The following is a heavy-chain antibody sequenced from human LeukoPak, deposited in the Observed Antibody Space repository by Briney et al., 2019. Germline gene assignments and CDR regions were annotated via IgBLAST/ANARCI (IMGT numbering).Heavy chain of an antibody. Sequence: GGSLRLSCAASKFTFDDFAMHWVRQVPGKGLEWVSGISWNSGNIGYADSVKGRFTISRDNAKNTLYLQMNSLRAEDTAVYYCARAGYCGGDCSRNWFDPWGQGTLVTVSS. CDR2: ISWNSGNI. V-gene: IGHV3-9*01. CDR3: ARAGYCGGDCSRNWFDP. D-gene: IGHD2-21*02. J-gene: IGHJ5*02. CDR1: KFTFDDFA.